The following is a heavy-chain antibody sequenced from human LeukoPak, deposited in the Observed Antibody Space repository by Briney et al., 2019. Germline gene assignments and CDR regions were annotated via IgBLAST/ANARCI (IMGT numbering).Heavy chain of an antibody. CDR3: AREGVLLWFGELRPEYYFDY. CDR1: GFTFDDYG. D-gene: IGHD3-10*01. V-gene: IGHV3-20*04. CDR2: INWNGGST. J-gene: IGHJ4*02. Sequence: SGGSLRLSCAASGFTFDDYGMSWVRQAPGKWLEWVSGINWNGGSTGYADSVKGRFTISRDNAKNSLYLQMNSLRAEDTALYYCAREGVLLWFGELRPEYYFDYWGQGTLVTVYS.